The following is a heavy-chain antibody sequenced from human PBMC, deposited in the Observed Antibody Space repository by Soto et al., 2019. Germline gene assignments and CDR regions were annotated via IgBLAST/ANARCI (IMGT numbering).Heavy chain of an antibody. J-gene: IGHJ4*02. D-gene: IGHD3-16*01. CDR2: INHSGST. CDR1: GGSFSGYY. Sequence: QVQLQQWGAGLLKPSETLSLTCAVYGGSFSGYYWSWIRHPPGKGLEWIGEINHSGSTNYNPSLLIRVTLSVHTSKHQSSLKLSSVTAADTAVYYCARVAAYYDYVWGSYSRYYFDNWGQGTLVTVSS. V-gene: IGHV4-34*01. CDR3: ARVAAYYDYVWGSYSRYYFDN.